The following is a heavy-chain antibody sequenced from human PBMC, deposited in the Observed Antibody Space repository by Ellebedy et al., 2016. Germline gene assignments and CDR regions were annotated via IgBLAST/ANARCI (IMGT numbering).Heavy chain of an antibody. CDR3: ARGETWIQKWPSFDY. CDR2: IKQDGGEK. D-gene: IGHD5-18*01. CDR1: GFSFSDYW. J-gene: IGHJ4*02. V-gene: IGHV3-7*01. Sequence: GGSLRLSCAASGFSFSDYWMSWVRQAPGKGLEWVANIKQDGGEKYYVDSVKGRFTISRDNAKNSLYLKMNSLRAEDTVVYYCARGETWIQKWPSFDYWGQGTLVTVSS.